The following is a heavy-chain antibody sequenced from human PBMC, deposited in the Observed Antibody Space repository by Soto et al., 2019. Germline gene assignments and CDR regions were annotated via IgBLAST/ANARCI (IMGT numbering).Heavy chain of an antibody. V-gene: IGHV3-74*01. CDR2: ITNDGRST. CDR3: VRDGDGDYPVDY. Sequence: EVQLVESGGGLVQPGESLRLSCAASGFTFSRYWMHWVRQGPGKGLVWVARITNDGRSTGYADSVKGRFTISRDNAKNTLYLQINSLRAEDTAVYYCVRDGDGDYPVDYWGQGTLVTVSS. J-gene: IGHJ4*02. D-gene: IGHD4-17*01. CDR1: GFTFSRYW.